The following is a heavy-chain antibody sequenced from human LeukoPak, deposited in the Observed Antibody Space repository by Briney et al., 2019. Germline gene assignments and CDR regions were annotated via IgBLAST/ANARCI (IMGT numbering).Heavy chain of an antibody. V-gene: IGHV3-74*01. CDR1: GFTFTSYW. CDR3: ARGFDY. CDR2: INSDGSST. J-gene: IGHJ4*02. Sequence: GASLRLSCVASGFTFTSYWMHWVRQAPGKGLVWVSRINSDGSSTSYADSVKGRFTISRDNAKNTVYLQMNNLRAEDTAVYYCARGFDYWGQGTLVTVSS.